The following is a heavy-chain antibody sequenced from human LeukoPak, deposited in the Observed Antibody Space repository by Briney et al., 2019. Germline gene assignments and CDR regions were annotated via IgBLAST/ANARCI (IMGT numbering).Heavy chain of an antibody. V-gene: IGHV3-23*01. CDR3: AKDRVRWLQLFYFDY. D-gene: IGHD5-24*01. J-gene: IGHJ4*02. CDR2: ISGSGGST. Sequence: GGSLRLSCAASGFTFSSYAMSWVRQAPGKGLEWVSAISGSGGSTYYADSVKGRFTISRDNSKNTLYLQVNSLRAEDTAVYYCAKDRVRWLQLFYFDYWGQGTLVTVSS. CDR1: GFTFSSYA.